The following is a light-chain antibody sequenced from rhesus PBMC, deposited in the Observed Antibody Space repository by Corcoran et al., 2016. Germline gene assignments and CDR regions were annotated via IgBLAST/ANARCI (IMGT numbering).Light chain of an antibody. J-gene: IGKJ2*01. V-gene: IGKV1-74*01. CDR3: QHGYGTPYS. CDR2: KAS. Sequence: DIQMTQSPSSLSASVGDRVTITCPASENVNNYLNWYQQKPGKAPKLLIYKASTLQSGVPSRFRGSGSGTDYTFTINSLQPDDVATYYCQHGYGTPYSFGQGTKVEIK. CDR1: ENVNNY.